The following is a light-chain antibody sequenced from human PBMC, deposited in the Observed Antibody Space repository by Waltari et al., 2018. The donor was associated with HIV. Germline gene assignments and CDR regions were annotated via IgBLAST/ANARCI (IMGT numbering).Light chain of an antibody. CDR2: DTS. Sequence: QAVVTQEPSLPVSPGGPVTLTCGSSTGAVTSGHYPSRFQQKPGQSPRTLIYDTSNKHSWTPARFSGSLLGGKAALTLSGAQAEDEAEYYCLLSYSGARVFGGGTKLTVL. CDR1: TGAVTSGHY. V-gene: IGLV7-46*01. CDR3: LLSYSGARV. J-gene: IGLJ3*02.